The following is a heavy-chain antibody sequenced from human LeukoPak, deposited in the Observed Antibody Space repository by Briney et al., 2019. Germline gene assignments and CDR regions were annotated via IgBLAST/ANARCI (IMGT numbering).Heavy chain of an antibody. CDR3: ARFYYGDFTFDY. J-gene: IGHJ4*02. Sequence: SETLSLTCTVSGGFISSYYWGWIRQPPGKGLEWIGSIYYSGSTYYNPSLKSRVTISVDTSKNQFSLNLNSVTAADTAVYYCARFYYGDFTFDYWGQGTLVTVSS. CDR2: IYYSGST. V-gene: IGHV4-39*07. D-gene: IGHD4-17*01. CDR1: GGFISSYY.